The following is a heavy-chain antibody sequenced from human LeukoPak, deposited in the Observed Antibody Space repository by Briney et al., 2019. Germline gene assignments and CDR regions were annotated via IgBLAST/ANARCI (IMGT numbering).Heavy chain of an antibody. CDR2: INPNSGGT. V-gene: IGHV1-2*02. J-gene: IGHJ6*02. CDR1: GYSFTSYW. Sequence: GESLKISCKGSGYSFTSYWIGWVRQAPGQGLEWMGWINPNSGGTNYAQKFQGRVTMTRDTSISTAYMELSRLRSDDTAVYYCAREGVGSSYGMDVWGQGTTVTVSS. D-gene: IGHD1-26*01. CDR3: AREGVGSSYGMDV.